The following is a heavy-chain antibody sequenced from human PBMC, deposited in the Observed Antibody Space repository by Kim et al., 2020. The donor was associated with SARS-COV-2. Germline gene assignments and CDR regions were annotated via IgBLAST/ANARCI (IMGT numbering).Heavy chain of an antibody. CDR1: GGSISSYY. J-gene: IGHJ5*02. Sequence: SETLSLTCTVSGGSISSYYWSWIRQPAGKGLEWIGRIYTSGSTNYNPSLKSRVTMSVDTSKNQFSLKLSSVTAADTAVYYCARDGSSIAARSWFDPWGQGTLVTVSS. CDR3: ARDGSSIAARSWFDP. V-gene: IGHV4-4*07. D-gene: IGHD6-6*01. CDR2: IYTSGST.